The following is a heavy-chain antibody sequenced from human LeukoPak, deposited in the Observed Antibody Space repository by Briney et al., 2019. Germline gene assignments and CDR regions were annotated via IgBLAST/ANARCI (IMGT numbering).Heavy chain of an antibody. CDR3: AKDMSYGSGGLWAFDI. V-gene: IGHV1-2*02. CDR2: INPNSGGT. D-gene: IGHD3-10*01. J-gene: IGHJ3*02. Sequence: ASVKVSCTASGYTFTAYYMHWLRQAPGQGLEWMGWINPNSGGTKYAQKFQGRVTMTRDTSISTAYMEVSRLRSDDTAVYYCAKDMSYGSGGLWAFDIWGQGTMVTVSS. CDR1: GYTFTAYY.